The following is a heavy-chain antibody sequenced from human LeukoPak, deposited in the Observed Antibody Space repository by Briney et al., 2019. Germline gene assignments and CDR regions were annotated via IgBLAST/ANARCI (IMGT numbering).Heavy chain of an antibody. CDR3: AAVVITTDAFDI. CDR2: IYYAGSI. V-gene: IGHV4-39*01. D-gene: IGHD3-22*01. CDR1: GGSISSTTYY. Sequence: PSETLSLTCTVAGGSISSTTYYWGSIRHPPGDLLEWIGSIYYAGSIYPNPSLQSRVTISVDTSKNQISLKLRSVTAADTAVYYCAAVVITTDAFDIWGQGTMVTVSS. J-gene: IGHJ3*02.